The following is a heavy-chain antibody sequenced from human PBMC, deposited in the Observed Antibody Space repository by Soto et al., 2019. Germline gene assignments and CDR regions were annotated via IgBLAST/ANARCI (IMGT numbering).Heavy chain of an antibody. CDR1: GGIFSTYA. D-gene: IGHD3-10*01. CDR2: IIPIFGTP. V-gene: IGHV1-69*01. J-gene: IGHJ4*02. CDR3: ARDRDDYGSGNYYNRIDF. Sequence: QVQLVQSGAEVKKPGSSVKVSCEASGGIFSTYAISWLRQAPGQGLEWMGGIIPIFGTPNYAQKFQGRVTITADESTSTAYMELSRLRSEDTAVYYCARDRDDYGSGNYYNRIDFWDQGTLVTVSS.